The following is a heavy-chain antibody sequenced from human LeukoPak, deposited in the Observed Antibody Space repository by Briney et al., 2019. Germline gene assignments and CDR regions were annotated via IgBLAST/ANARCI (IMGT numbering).Heavy chain of an antibody. J-gene: IGHJ4*02. V-gene: IGHV4-59*12. CDR1: GGSISSYY. CDR3: ARDRSDYCDYSGYDY. D-gene: IGHD3-22*01. Sequence: SETLSLTCTVSGGSISSYYWSWIRQPPGKGLEWIGYIYYSGSTNYNPSLKSRVTISEDTSKNQFSLKLSSVTAADTAVYYCARDRSDYCDYSGYDYWGRGTLVTVSS. CDR2: IYYSGST.